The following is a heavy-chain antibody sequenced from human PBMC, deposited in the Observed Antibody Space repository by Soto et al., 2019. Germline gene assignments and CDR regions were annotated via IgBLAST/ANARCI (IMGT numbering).Heavy chain of an antibody. CDR2: ISAYNGNT. Sequence: ASVKVSCKASGYTFTSYGISWVRQAPGQGLEWMGWISAYNGNTNYAQKLQGRVTMTTDKSTSTAYMELRSLRSDDTAVYYCARDLCDYIWGSYRCRFDYWGQGTLVTVSS. V-gene: IGHV1-18*01. J-gene: IGHJ4*02. CDR3: ARDLCDYIWGSYRCRFDY. CDR1: GYTFTSYG. D-gene: IGHD3-16*02.